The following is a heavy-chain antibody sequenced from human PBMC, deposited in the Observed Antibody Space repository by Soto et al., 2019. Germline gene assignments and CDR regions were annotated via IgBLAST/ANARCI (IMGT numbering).Heavy chain of an antibody. D-gene: IGHD5-18*01. CDR3: ARGYGRNFDY. V-gene: IGHV4-39*07. J-gene: IGHJ4*02. Sequence: PSETLSLSCTVSGDSIASNSDFWAWIRQPPGKGLEWIGSIYYSGTTYYNPSLKSRVTISVDTSKNQFSLKLSSVTAADTAVYYCARGYGRNFDYWGQGTLVTVSS. CDR1: GDSIASNSDF. CDR2: IYYSGTT.